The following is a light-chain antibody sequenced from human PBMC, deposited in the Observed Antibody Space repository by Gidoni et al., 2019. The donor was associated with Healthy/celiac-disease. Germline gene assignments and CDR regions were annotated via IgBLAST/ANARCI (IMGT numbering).Light chain of an antibody. V-gene: IGKV2-28*01. Sequence: EPASISCRSSQSLLHSNGYNYLDWYLQKPGQSPQLLIYLGSNRASGVPDRFSGSGSGTDFTLKISRVEAEDVGVYYCMQALQTPRTFGPXTKVDIK. CDR3: MQALQTPRT. J-gene: IGKJ3*01. CDR2: LGS. CDR1: QSLLHSNGYNY.